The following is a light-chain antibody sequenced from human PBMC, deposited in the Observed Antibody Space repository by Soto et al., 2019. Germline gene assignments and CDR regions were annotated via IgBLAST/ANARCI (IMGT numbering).Light chain of an antibody. V-gene: IGKV1-39*01. CDR2: AAS. J-gene: IGKJ5*01. Sequence: DIQMTQSPSSLSASVGDRVTITCRASQSISSYLNWYQQKPGKAPKLLIYAASSLQSGVPSRFSGSGSGTDFTLTISSLQPEEVATYYCQQSYRTPITFGQGTRLEIK. CDR1: QSISSY. CDR3: QQSYRTPIT.